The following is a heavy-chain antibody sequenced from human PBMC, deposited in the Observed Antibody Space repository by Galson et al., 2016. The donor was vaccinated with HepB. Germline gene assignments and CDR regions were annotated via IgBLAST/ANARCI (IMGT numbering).Heavy chain of an antibody. CDR3: AKDHTGSTVGWSDGMDV. J-gene: IGHJ6*02. D-gene: IGHD1-7*01. CDR2: ITGTGGGT. Sequence: LRLSCAASGFTFSSHWMHWVRQAPGKGLEWISGITGTGGGTYYADSVKGRFTISRDTSKNTLFLQLSSLRVEDTAVYYCAKDHTGSTVGWSDGMDVWGQGTRVTVSS. V-gene: IGHV3-23*01. CDR1: GFTFSSHW.